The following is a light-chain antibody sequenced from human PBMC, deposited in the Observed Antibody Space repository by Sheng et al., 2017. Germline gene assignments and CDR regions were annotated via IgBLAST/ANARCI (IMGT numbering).Light chain of an antibody. CDR1: QSVTSGY. Sequence: EIVLTQSPGTLSLSPGERATLSCRASQSVTSGYLAWYQQKPGQAPRLLIYGASSRATGIPDRISGSGSGTDFTLTISRLEPEDFGVYYCQQYGSSPWTFGQGTKVEIK. V-gene: IGKV3-20*01. J-gene: IGKJ1*01. CDR2: GAS. CDR3: QQYGSSPWT.